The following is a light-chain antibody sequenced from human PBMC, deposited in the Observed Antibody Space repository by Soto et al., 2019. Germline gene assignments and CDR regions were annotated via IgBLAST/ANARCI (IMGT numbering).Light chain of an antibody. CDR2: AAS. CDR3: QQYYSYPLT. Sequence: MTQSPSSLSASPGDTVTIPCRASQGISSYLAWYQQKPGKAPKLLIYAASTLQSGVPSRFSGSGSGTDFTLTISGLQSEDFATYYCQQYYSYPLTFGGGTKVDIK. V-gene: IGKV1-8*01. CDR1: QGISSY. J-gene: IGKJ4*01.